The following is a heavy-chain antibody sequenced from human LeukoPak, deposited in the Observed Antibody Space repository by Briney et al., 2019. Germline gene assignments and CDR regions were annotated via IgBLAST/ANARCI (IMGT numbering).Heavy chain of an antibody. CDR1: GFTFSSYA. CDR3: AREIVVVVAATRYYYYGMDV. V-gene: IGHV3-23*01. J-gene: IGHJ6*02. D-gene: IGHD2-15*01. CDR2: ISGSCGST. Sequence: GGSLRLSCAASGFTFSSYAMSWVRQAPGKGLDWVSAISGSCGSTYYADSVKGRFTISRDNSKNTLYLQMNSLRAEDTAVYYCAREIVVVVAATRYYYYGMDVWGQGTTVTVSS.